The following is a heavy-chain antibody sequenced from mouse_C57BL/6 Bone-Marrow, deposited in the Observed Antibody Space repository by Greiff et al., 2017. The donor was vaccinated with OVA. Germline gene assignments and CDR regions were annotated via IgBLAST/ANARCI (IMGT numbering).Heavy chain of an antibody. CDR2: INPGSGGT. CDR1: GYAFTNYL. D-gene: IGHD2-5*01. V-gene: IGHV1-54*01. J-gene: IGHJ1*03. CDR3: ARKGSNYPWYFDV. Sequence: QVHVKQSGAELVRPGTSVKVSCKASGYAFTNYLIEWVKQRPGQGLEWIGVINPGSGGTNYNEKFKGKATLTADKSSSTAYMQLSSLTSEDSAVYFCARKGSNYPWYFDVWGTGTTVTVSS.